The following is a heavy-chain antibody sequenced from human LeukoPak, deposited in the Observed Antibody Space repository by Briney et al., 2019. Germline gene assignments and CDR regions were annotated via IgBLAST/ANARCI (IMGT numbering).Heavy chain of an antibody. CDR3: ARDHSSGANWFDP. Sequence: ASVKVSCKASGYTFTGYYMHWVRQAPGQGLEWMGWINPNSGGTNYAQKFQGRVTVTRDTSISTAYMELSRLRSDDTAVYYCARDHSSGANWFDPWGQGTLVTVSS. V-gene: IGHV1-2*02. CDR1: GYTFTGYY. CDR2: INPNSGGT. D-gene: IGHD6-19*01. J-gene: IGHJ5*02.